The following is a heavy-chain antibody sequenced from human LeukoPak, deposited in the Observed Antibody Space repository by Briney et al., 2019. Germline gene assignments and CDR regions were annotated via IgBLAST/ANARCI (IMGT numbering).Heavy chain of an antibody. J-gene: IGHJ4*02. CDR1: GFTFDDYA. CDR2: ISWNSGSI. V-gene: IGHV3-9*01. Sequence: GGSLRLSCAASGFTFDDYAMHWVRQAPGKGLEWVSGISWNSGSIGYADSVKGRFTISRDNAKNSLYLQMNSLRAEDTALYYCAKADDGDYSNPLDDWGQGTLVTVSS. CDR3: AKADDGDYSNPLDD. D-gene: IGHD4-11*01.